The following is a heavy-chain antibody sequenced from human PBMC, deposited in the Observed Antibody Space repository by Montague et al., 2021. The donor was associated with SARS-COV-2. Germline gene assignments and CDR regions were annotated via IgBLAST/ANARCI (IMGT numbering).Heavy chain of an antibody. Sequence: SETLSLTCAVYDGSFSDYSWTWIRQPPGKGLEWIGEINHRGSTNYNPSLKSRVTISADTSKNQFSLKMTSVTAADMAVYYCARGRQHINMVVVVVTGGEYYFDFWGQGTLVAVSS. J-gene: IGHJ4*02. CDR1: DGSFSDYS. V-gene: IGHV4-34*01. CDR2: INHRGST. D-gene: IGHD3-22*01. CDR3: ARGRQHINMVVVVVTGGEYYFDF.